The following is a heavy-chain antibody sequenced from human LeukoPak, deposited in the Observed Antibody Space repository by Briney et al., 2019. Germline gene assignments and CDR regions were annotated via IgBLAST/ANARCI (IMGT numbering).Heavy chain of an antibody. V-gene: IGHV3-30*18. CDR2: ISYDGSNK. CDR1: GFTFSSYG. D-gene: IGHD6-19*01. Sequence: GGSLRLSCAASGFTFSSYGMHWVRQAPGKGLEWVAVISYDGSNKYYADSVKGRFTISRDNSKNTLYLQMNSLRAEDTAVYYCAKVGSKGYSSGWRRPDYWGQGTLVTVSS. CDR3: AKVGSKGYSSGWRRPDY. J-gene: IGHJ4*02.